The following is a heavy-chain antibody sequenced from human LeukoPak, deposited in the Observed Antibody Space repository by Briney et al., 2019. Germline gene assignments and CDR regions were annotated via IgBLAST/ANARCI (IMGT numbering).Heavy chain of an antibody. CDR3: ARAESWSGTTDYYYMDV. CDR1: GYTFTSYD. Sequence: ASVKDSCKASGYTFTSYDSNWVRQATGQGLEWMGWMNPNSANTGYAQKFQGRVTMTRNTSISTAYMELSSLRSEDTAVYYCARAESWSGTTDYYYMDVWGKGTTVTVSS. J-gene: IGHJ6*03. CDR2: MNPNSANT. D-gene: IGHD1-1*01. V-gene: IGHV1-8*01.